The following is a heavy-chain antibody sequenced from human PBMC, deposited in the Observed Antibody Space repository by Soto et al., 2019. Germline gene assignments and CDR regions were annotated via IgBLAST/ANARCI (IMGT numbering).Heavy chain of an antibody. CDR2: MNPNNGTT. Sequence: QVQLVQSGAEVKKPGASVKVSCKASGYTFTSHDINWVRQTTGQGLEWMGWMNPNNGTTGYAQKFQGRVTMTRSTSVSTAYMELSSLRSEDTAVYYCVKGPRNWGFDYWGQGTLVTVSS. D-gene: IGHD7-27*01. CDR3: VKGPRNWGFDY. V-gene: IGHV1-8*01. J-gene: IGHJ4*02. CDR1: GYTFTSHD.